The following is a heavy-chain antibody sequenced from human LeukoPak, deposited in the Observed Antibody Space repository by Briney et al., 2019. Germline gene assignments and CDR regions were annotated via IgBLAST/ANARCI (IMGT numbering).Heavy chain of an antibody. V-gene: IGHV4-59*12. CDR3: ARDQSALAAADY. CDR1: GGSISSYY. Sequence: SETLSLTCTVSGGSISSYYWSWIRQPPGKGLEWIGYIYHSGSTYYNPSLESRVTISADRSKNQFSLKLSSVTAADTAVYYCARDQSALAAADYWGQGTLVTVSS. J-gene: IGHJ4*02. CDR2: IYHSGST. D-gene: IGHD6-13*01.